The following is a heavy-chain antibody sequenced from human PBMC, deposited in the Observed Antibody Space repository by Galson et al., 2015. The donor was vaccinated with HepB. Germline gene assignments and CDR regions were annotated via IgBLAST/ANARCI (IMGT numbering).Heavy chain of an antibody. Sequence: TLSLTCTVSGGSISSGDYYWSWIRQHPGKGLEWIGYIYYSGSTYYNPSLKSRVTISVDTSKNQFSLKLSSVTAADTAVYYCARGEYSYGLVYGMDVWGQGTTVTVSS. CDR2: IYYSGST. CDR1: GGSISSGDYY. V-gene: IGHV4-31*03. D-gene: IGHD5-18*01. CDR3: ARGEYSYGLVYGMDV. J-gene: IGHJ6*02.